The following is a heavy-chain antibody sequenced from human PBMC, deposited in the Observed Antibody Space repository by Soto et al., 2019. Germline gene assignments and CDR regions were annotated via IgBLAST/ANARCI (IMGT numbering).Heavy chain of an antibody. CDR2: ISSSSSTI. Sequence: GGSLRLSCAASGFTFSSYSMNWVRQAPGKGLEWVSYISSSSSTIYYADSVKGRFTISRNNAKNSLYLQMNSLRDEDTAVYYCARQRLSGYSGYKYWGQGTLVTVSS. CDR3: ARQRLSGYSGYKY. D-gene: IGHD5-12*01. CDR1: GFTFSSYS. V-gene: IGHV3-48*02. J-gene: IGHJ4*02.